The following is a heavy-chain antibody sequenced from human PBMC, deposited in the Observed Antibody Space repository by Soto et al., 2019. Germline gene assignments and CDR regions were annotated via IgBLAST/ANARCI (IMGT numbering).Heavy chain of an antibody. D-gene: IGHD5-12*01. CDR2: ISSSGSTI. Sequence: EVQLVESGGGLVQPGGSLRLSCAASGFTFSSYEMNWVRQAPGKGLEWVSYISSSGSTIYYADSVKGRFTISRDNAKNSLYLQMNSLRAEDTAVYYCARRVGGYDPGPIDYWGQGTLVTVSS. V-gene: IGHV3-48*03. J-gene: IGHJ4*02. CDR3: ARRVGGYDPGPIDY. CDR1: GFTFSSYE.